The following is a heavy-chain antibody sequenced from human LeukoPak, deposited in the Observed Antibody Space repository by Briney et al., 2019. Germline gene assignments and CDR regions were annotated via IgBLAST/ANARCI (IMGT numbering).Heavy chain of an antibody. D-gene: IGHD3-16*01. CDR1: GFTFSGYN. CDR2: ISSSSSYI. CDR3: RRSGSQMLSIVS. Sequence: GGSLRLSCAASGFTFSGYNMSWVRQAPGKGLEWVSSISSSSSYIYYADSVKGRFTMSRDNAKNSLDLQMNSLRAEDTAVYDCRRSGSQMLSIVSWGKAIMV. J-gene: IGHJ4*02. V-gene: IGHV3-21*01.